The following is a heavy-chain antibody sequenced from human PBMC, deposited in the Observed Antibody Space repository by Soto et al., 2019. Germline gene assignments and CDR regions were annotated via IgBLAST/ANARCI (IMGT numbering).Heavy chain of an antibody. Sequence: QVQLVQSGAEVKKPGSSVKVSCKASGGTFSSYTISWVRQAPGQGLEWMGRIIPILGIANYAQKFQGRVTITADKSTSTADMELSSLRSEDTAVYYCARVRRGVEEYSFDYWGQGTLVTVSS. CDR3: ARVRRGVEEYSFDY. D-gene: IGHD3-10*01. V-gene: IGHV1-69*02. J-gene: IGHJ4*02. CDR2: IIPILGIA. CDR1: GGTFSSYT.